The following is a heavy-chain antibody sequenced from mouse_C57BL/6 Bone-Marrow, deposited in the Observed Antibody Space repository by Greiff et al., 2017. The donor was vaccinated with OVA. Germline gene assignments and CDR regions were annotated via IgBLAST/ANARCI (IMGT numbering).Heavy chain of an antibody. V-gene: IGHV3-6*01. CDR1: GYSITSGYY. Sequence: ESGPGLVKPSQSLSLTCSVTGYSITSGYYWNWIRQFPGNKLEWMGYISYDGSNNYNPSLKNRISITRDTSKNQFFLKLNSVTTEDTATYYCARETELGRWYFDVWGTGTTVTVSS. CDR3: ARETELGRWYFDV. CDR2: ISYDGSN. D-gene: IGHD4-1*01. J-gene: IGHJ1*03.